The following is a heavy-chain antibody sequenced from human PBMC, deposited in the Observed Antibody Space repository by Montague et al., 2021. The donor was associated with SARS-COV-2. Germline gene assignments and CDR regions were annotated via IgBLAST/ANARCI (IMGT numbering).Heavy chain of an antibody. J-gene: IGHJ5*02. CDR1: GASITSSNW. CDR2: IYHSGST. V-gene: IGHV4-4*02. CDR3: ARQIQQVVLSPAKLTNWFDP. Sequence: SETLSLTCTVSGASITSSNWWNWVRQPPGKGLEWIGQIYHSGSTNYNPSLKSRLTLSLDKSENQFSLSLSSVTAADTAVYYCARQIQQVVLSPAKLTNWFDPWGLGTLVTVAS. D-gene: IGHD2-15*01.